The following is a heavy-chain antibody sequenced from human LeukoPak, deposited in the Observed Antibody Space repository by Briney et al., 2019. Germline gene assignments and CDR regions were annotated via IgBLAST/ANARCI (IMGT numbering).Heavy chain of an antibody. V-gene: IGHV1-24*01. J-gene: IGHJ5*02. Sequence: GASVKVSCKVSGYTPTELSMHWVRQAPGKGLEWMGGFDPEDGETIYAQKFQGRVTMTEDTSTDTAYMELSSLRSEDTAVYYCATAWYGSGSYFNWFDPWGQGTLVTVSS. D-gene: IGHD3-10*01. CDR2: FDPEDGET. CDR1: GYTPTELS. CDR3: ATAWYGSGSYFNWFDP.